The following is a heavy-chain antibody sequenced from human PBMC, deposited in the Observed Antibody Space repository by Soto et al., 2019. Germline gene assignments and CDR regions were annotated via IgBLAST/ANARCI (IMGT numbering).Heavy chain of an antibody. Sequence: QVQLVESGGGVVQPGTSLRLSCAASGFIFTTYAMHWVRQAPGKGPEWVAVISYDGNNKFYADSVEGRFTISRDDSKNTLHLQMNSLRAADTAIYSCARGRAGWFNARRALVTNWFDPWGQGTLVTVSS. CDR3: ARGRAGWFNARRALVTNWFDP. D-gene: IGHD2-15*01. CDR1: GFIFTTYA. CDR2: ISYDGNNK. J-gene: IGHJ5*02. V-gene: IGHV3-30*03.